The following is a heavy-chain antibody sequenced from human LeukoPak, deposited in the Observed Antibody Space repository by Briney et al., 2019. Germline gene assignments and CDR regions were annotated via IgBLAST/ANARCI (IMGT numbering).Heavy chain of an antibody. Sequence: PGGSLRLSCAASGFTFRNYGMHWVRQAPGKGLEWVAVIWNDGSYKYYADSVKGRFTISRDNSKNTLYLQMDSLGAEDTAVYYCARESNYYDGNGYYYNFDYWGRGALVTVSS. CDR2: IWNDGSYK. D-gene: IGHD3-22*01. V-gene: IGHV3-33*01. J-gene: IGHJ4*02. CDR3: ARESNYYDGNGYYYNFDY. CDR1: GFTFRNYG.